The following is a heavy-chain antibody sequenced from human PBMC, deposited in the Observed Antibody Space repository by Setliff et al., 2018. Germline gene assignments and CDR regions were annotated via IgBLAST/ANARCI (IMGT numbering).Heavy chain of an antibody. D-gene: IGHD3-16*01. J-gene: IGHJ4*02. Sequence: SANLSLTCTVSGGSISRSSYYWGWIRQPPGKGLEWIGSIYHTGTTYYNPSLKSRVTISVDTSKNQFSLRLSSVTAADTAVYFCARDYGPNDYWGQGSQVTVSS. CDR1: GGSISRSSYY. CDR3: ARDYGPNDY. CDR2: IYHTGTT. V-gene: IGHV4-39*07.